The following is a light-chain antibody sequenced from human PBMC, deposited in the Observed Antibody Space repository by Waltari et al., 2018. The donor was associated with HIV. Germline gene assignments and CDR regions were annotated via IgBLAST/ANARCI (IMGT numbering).Light chain of an antibody. V-gene: IGKV1-13*02. Sequence: AIQLTQSPSSLSASVGDRVTITCRASQGISSALAWYQQKPVKAPKLLIYDASSLESGVPSRFSGSGSGTDFTLTISSLQPEDFATYYCQQFNSYPPTFGGGTKVEIK. CDR2: DAS. CDR1: QGISSA. J-gene: IGKJ4*01. CDR3: QQFNSYPPT.